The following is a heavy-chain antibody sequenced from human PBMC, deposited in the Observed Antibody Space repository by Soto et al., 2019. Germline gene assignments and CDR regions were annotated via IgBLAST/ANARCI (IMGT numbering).Heavy chain of an antibody. Sequence: QVQLVESGGGAVQPGRSLRLSCIASGFSINNYALHWDRRAPGRGLEWVAVISYDGSNKYYADSVVGRFTISRDNSKNTLYVQMNSLRLEDTAVYHSARRQDFGGPHYYYGMDVWGQGTGVTVSS. CDR2: ISYDGSNK. J-gene: IGHJ6*02. D-gene: IGHD3-3*01. CDR1: GFSINNYA. CDR3: ARRQDFGGPHYYYGMDV. V-gene: IGHV3-30-3*01.